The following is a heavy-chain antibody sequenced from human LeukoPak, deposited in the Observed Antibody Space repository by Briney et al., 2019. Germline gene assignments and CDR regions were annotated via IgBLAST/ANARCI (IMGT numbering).Heavy chain of an antibody. CDR1: GGSISSSSYY. Sequence: HPSETLSLTCTVSGGSISSSSYYWGWIRQPPGKGLEWIGSIYYSGSTYYNPSPKSRVTISVDTSKNQFSLKLSSVTAADTAVYYCAGLLRHLWLGELAEDYMDVWGKGTTVTISS. CDR2: IYYSGST. J-gene: IGHJ6*03. D-gene: IGHD3-10*01. V-gene: IGHV4-39*01. CDR3: AGLLRHLWLGELAEDYMDV.